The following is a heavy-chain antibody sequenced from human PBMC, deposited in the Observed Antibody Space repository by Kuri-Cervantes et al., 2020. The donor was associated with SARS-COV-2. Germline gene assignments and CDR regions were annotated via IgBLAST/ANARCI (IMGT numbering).Heavy chain of an antibody. CDR1: GYSISSGYY. CDR2: IYHSGST. V-gene: IGHV4-38-2*02. J-gene: IGHJ4*02. CDR3: ARDLAPVAGTTSDN. Sequence: GSLRLSCAVSGYSISSGYYWGWIRQPPGKGLEWIGSIYHSGSTYYNPSLKSRVTISVDTSKNQFSLKLSSVTAADTAVYYCARDLAPVAGTTSDNWGQGTLVTVSS. D-gene: IGHD6-19*01.